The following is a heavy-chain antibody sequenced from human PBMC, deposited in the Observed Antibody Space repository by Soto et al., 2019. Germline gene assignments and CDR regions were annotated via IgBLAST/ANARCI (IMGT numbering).Heavy chain of an antibody. CDR1: GGPFSGYY. D-gene: IGHD3-10*01. CDR2: INHSGST. V-gene: IGHV4-34*01. Sequence: QVQLQQWGAGLLKPSETLSLTCAVYGGPFSGYYWSWIRQPPGKGLASIGEINHSGSTNYSPSLTSRVTISVDTSKNQFSLRLSSVTAADTSVYYCARVRITLLRGVRAFELWGRGTLVTVSS. CDR3: ARVRITLLRGVRAFEL. J-gene: IGHJ2*01.